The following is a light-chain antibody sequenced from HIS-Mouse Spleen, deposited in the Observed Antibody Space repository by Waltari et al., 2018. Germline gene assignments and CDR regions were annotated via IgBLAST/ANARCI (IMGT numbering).Light chain of an antibody. CDR2: EVS. J-gene: IGLJ2*01. CDR3: SSYTSSSTLEV. CDR1: SSDVGGYNY. Sequence: QSALTQPASVSGSPGQSITISCTGTSSDVGGYNYVYWYQQHPGQATKLMIYEVSNRPSGVSNRCAGSKSGNTASLTISGLQAEDEADYYCSSYTSSSTLEVFGGGTKLTVL. V-gene: IGLV2-14*01.